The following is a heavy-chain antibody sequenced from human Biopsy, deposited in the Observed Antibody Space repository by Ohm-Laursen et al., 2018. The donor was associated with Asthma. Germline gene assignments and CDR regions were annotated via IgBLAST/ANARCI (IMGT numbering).Heavy chain of an antibody. CDR1: GVSIRSHD. V-gene: IGHV4-59*07. J-gene: IGHJ5*02. Sequence: SDTLSLTCPVSGVSIRSHDWTWIRLPPGKGLEYIGDVSHTGSTNYNPSLKSRVTMSLDTSKNQFSLRLTSVTPADTAVYYCARLADCSGGACYSYGWFDPWGHGTRVTVSS. CDR3: ARLADCSGGACYSYGWFDP. CDR2: VSHTGST. D-gene: IGHD2-15*01.